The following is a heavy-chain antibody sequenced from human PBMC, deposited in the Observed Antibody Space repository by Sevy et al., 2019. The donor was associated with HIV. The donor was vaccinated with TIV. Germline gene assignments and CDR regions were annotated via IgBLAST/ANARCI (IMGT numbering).Heavy chain of an antibody. V-gene: IGHV3-23*01. Sequence: GGSLRLSCAASGFTFSSYAMSWVRQAPGKGLEWVSAISGSGGSTYYADSVKGRFTISRDNSKNTLYLQMNSLRAEDTAVYNCARSSGSYDTHYFDYWGQGTLVTVSS. D-gene: IGHD1-26*01. CDR1: GFTFSSYA. CDR2: ISGSGGST. CDR3: ARSSGSYDTHYFDY. J-gene: IGHJ4*02.